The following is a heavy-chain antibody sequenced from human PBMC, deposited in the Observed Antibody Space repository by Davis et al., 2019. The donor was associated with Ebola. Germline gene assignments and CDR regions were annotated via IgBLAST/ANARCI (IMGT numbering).Heavy chain of an antibody. V-gene: IGHV1-69*06. J-gene: IGHJ4*01. D-gene: IGHD3-22*01. CDR2: IIPIFGTA. Sequence: AASVKVSCKASGYTFTSYDINWVRQAPGQGLEWMGGIIPIFGTANYAQKFQGRVTITADKSTSTAYMELSSLRSEDTAVYYCARVRNYYDSSGYYYDDYWGQGTLVTVSS. CDR1: GYTFTSYD. CDR3: ARVRNYYDSSGYYYDDY.